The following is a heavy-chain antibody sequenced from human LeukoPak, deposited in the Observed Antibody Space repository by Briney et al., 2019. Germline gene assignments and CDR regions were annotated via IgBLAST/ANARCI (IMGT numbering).Heavy chain of an antibody. CDR2: ISGSGGST. CDR3: ARGRSGYYEEEDC. CDR1: GFTFSSYA. J-gene: IGHJ4*02. V-gene: IGHV3-23*01. D-gene: IGHD3-22*01. Sequence: GGSLRLSCAASGFTFSSYAMSWVRQAPGKGLEWVSAISGSGGSTYYADSVKGRFTISRDNSKNTLYLQMNSLRAEDTAVYYCARGRSGYYEEEDCWGQGTLVTVSS.